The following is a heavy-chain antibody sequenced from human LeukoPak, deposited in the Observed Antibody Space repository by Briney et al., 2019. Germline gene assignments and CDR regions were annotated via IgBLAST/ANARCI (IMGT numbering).Heavy chain of an antibody. CDR2: IYYSGST. D-gene: IGHD1-14*01. V-gene: IGHV4-59*01. Sequence: TSETLSLTCTVSGGSISSYYWSWIRQPPGKGLEWIGYIYYSGSTNYNPSLKSRVTISVDTSKNQFSLKLSSVTAADTAVYYCARDAGLDAFDIWGQGTMVTVSS. J-gene: IGHJ3*02. CDR3: ARDAGLDAFDI. CDR1: GGSISSYY.